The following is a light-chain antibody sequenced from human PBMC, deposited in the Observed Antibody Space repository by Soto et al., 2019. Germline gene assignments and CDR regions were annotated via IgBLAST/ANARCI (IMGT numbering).Light chain of an antibody. V-gene: IGKV3-20*01. CDR1: QSVASRN. J-gene: IGKJ1*01. Sequence: EIVLTQSPGTLSLSPGERATLSCRASQSVASRNLAWYQQKSGQAPRLLIYGASSRAIHTPDRFSGSGSGTDFSRTIGGLEPEDFAVYYCQHFGNSLWTFGQGTKVEI. CDR3: QHFGNSLWT. CDR2: GAS.